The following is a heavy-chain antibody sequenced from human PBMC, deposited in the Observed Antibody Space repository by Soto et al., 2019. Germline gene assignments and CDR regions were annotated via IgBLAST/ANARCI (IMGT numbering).Heavy chain of an antibody. J-gene: IGHJ6*02. Sequence: QVQLLQSGAEVKKPGSSVRVSCEASGGTFRTYAISWVRQAPGQGLEWMGEIIPIFGTVNYAQKFQGRVTITADESTTTVYMDLRSLRSEDTAVYYCAKGAVAGTPTSYYYYGMDVWGHGTMVTVSS. V-gene: IGHV1-69*12. CDR2: IIPIFGTV. CDR1: GGTFRTYA. CDR3: AKGAVAGTPTSYYYYGMDV. D-gene: IGHD6-19*01.